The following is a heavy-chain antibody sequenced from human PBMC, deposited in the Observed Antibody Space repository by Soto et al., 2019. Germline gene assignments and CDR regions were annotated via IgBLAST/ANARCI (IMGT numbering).Heavy chain of an antibody. D-gene: IGHD3-3*01. V-gene: IGHV3-23*01. Sequence: EVQLLESGGGLVQPGGSLRLSCAASGFTFSSYAMSWVRQAPGKGLEWVSAISGSGGSTYYADSVKGRFTISRDNSKNTLYLQMNSLRAEDTAAYYCAKKYYDFWSGYPNWFDPWGQGTLVTVSS. J-gene: IGHJ5*02. CDR1: GFTFSSYA. CDR2: ISGSGGST. CDR3: AKKYYDFWSGYPNWFDP.